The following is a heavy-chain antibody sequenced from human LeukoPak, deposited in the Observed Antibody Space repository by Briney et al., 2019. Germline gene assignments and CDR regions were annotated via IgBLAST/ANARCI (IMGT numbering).Heavy chain of an antibody. D-gene: IGHD1-26*01. CDR1: YVSIFSSSYY. V-gene: IGHV4-39*01. J-gene: IGHJ6*03. CDR2: IYFSGST. Sequence: SETLSLTCTVSYVSIFSSSYYWGWIRQPPGKGLEWIGSIYFSGSTYYNPSLKSRVTISVDTSKNHFSLKRSYVTAADTAVYYCARHLTYSGSYLGVVVDYMDVWGKGTTVTVSS. CDR3: ARHLTYSGSYLGVVVDYMDV.